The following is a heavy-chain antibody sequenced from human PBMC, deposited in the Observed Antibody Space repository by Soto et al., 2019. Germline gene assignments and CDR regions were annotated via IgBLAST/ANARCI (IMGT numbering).Heavy chain of an antibody. CDR2: IIPIFGIA. D-gene: IGHD4-17*01. V-gene: IGHV1-69*10. J-gene: IGHJ4*02. CDR1: GGTFSSYA. CDR3: ARSLHTQVTTFFDC. Sequence: ASVKVSCKASGGTFSSYAISWVRQAPGQGLEWMGGIIPIFGIANYAQKFQGRVTITADKSTSTAYMELSSLRSEDTVVYYCARSLHTQVTTFFDCWGQGTLVTVSS.